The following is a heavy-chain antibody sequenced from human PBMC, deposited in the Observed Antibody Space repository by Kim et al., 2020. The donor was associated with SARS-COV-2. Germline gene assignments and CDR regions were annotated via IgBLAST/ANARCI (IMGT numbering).Heavy chain of an antibody. CDR3: ARVTYYDSSGYLHLFDY. D-gene: IGHD3-22*01. CDR1: GFTFSSYA. V-gene: IGHV3-30*04. CDR2: ISYDGSNK. Sequence: GGSLRLSCAASGFTFSSYAMHWVRQAPGKGLEWVAVISYDGSNKYYADSVKGRFTISRDNSKNTLYLQMNSLRAEDTAVYYCARVTYYDSSGYLHLFDYWGQGTLVTVSS. J-gene: IGHJ4*02.